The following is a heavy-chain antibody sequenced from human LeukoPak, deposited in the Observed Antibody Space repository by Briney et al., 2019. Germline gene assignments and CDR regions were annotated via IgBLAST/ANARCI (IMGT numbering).Heavy chain of an antibody. CDR1: GYTSTGYY. D-gene: IGHD2-2*03. CDR3: ARAGYCSSTTCYDWFDP. Sequence: ASVKVSCKASGYTSTGYYMHWVRQAPGQGLEGMGWINPNSGGTNYAQKFQGRVTMTRDTSISTAYMELSRLRSDDTAVDYCARAGYCSSTTCYDWFDPWGQGTLVTVSS. CDR2: INPNSGGT. J-gene: IGHJ5*02. V-gene: IGHV1-2*02.